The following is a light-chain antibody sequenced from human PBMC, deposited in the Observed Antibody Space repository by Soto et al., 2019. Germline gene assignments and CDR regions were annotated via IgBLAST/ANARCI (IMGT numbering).Light chain of an antibody. CDR1: QSVSSD. CDR3: QQYNNWPRT. V-gene: IGKV3-15*01. J-gene: IGKJ1*01. Sequence: EIVMTQSPATLSVSPGERATLSCRASQSVSSDLAWYHQKPGQAPRLLIYGASTTATGIPARFSGSGSGTEFTLTINSLQSEDFAVYYCQQYNNWPRTFGQGTKVDSK. CDR2: GAS.